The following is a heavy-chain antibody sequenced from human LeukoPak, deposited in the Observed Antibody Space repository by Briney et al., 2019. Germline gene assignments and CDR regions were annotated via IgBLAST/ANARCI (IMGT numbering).Heavy chain of an antibody. CDR2: INHSGST. CDR1: GGSFSGYY. CDR3: GRESPLVYYGSGNINY. D-gene: IGHD3-10*01. V-gene: IGHV4-34*01. J-gene: IGHJ4*02. Sequence: SETLSLTCAVYGGSFSGYYWSWIRQPPGKGLEWIGEINHSGSTNYNPSLKSRVTISVDTSKNQFSLKLSSVTAAETAVYYCGRESPLVYYGSGNINYWGQGPLVPVSS.